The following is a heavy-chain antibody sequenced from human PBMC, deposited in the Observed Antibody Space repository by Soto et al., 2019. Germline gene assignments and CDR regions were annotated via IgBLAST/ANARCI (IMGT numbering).Heavy chain of an antibody. CDR3: AGGKQWLAFDY. CDR1: GGSISNYY. J-gene: IGHJ4*02. D-gene: IGHD6-19*01. CDR2: ISSSVTT. Sequence: SETLSLTCTFSGGSISNYYWSWVRQSPGMGLEWIGFISSSVTTHYNPSLKSRVTMSVDTSKNQFSLKLSSVTAADTAVYYCAGGKQWLAFDYWGQGALVTVS. V-gene: IGHV4-59*01.